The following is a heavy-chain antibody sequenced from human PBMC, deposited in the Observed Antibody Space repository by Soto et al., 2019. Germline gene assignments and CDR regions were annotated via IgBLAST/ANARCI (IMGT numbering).Heavy chain of an antibody. V-gene: IGHV3-33*01. CDR3: ARETSYDFWSGPQTMDV. Sequence: PGGSLRLSCAPSGFTFSSYVMHWVRQAPGKGLEWVAVVHYDGAKKYYADSVRGRFTISRDNSENILYLQMNSLRPDDTAVYFCARETSYDFWSGPQTMDVWGQGTMVTVSS. CDR2: VHYDGAKK. CDR1: GFTFSSYV. J-gene: IGHJ6*02. D-gene: IGHD3-3*01.